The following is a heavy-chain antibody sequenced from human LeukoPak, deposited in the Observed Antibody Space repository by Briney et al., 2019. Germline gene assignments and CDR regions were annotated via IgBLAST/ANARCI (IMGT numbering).Heavy chain of an antibody. Sequence: PSETLSLTCTVSGGSISGGSYYWSWIRQPAGKGLEWIGRIYTSGSTNYNPSLKSRVTISVDTSKNQFSLKLSSVTAADTAVYYCARSGTSGWGYYYYYMDVWGKGTTVTVSS. J-gene: IGHJ6*03. V-gene: IGHV4-61*02. CDR3: ARSGTSGWGYYYYYMDV. CDR1: GGSISGGSYY. CDR2: IYTSGST. D-gene: IGHD6-19*01.